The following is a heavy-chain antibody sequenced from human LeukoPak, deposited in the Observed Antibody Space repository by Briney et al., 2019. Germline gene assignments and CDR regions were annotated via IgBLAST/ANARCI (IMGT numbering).Heavy chain of an antibody. CDR2: IIPIPGIA. CDR3: ARTPIRHQLLVP. CDR1: GGTFSSYA. J-gene: IGHJ5*02. D-gene: IGHD2-2*01. V-gene: IGHV1-69*04. Sequence: ASVKVSCKASGGTFSSYAISWVRQAPGQGLEWMGRIIPIPGIANYAQKFQGRVTITADKSTSTAYMELSSLRSEDTAVYYCARTPIRHQLLVPWGQGTLVTVSS.